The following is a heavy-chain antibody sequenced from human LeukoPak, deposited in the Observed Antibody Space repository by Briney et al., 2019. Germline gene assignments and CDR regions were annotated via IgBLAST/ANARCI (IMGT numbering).Heavy chain of an antibody. CDR1: GGSISSYY. CDR2: IYYSGIT. D-gene: IGHD3/OR15-3a*01. V-gene: IGHV4-59*01. CDR3: ARAPFFDFWTGYYFDY. J-gene: IGHJ4*02. Sequence: PSETLSLTCAVSGGSISSYYWTWIRQPPAKGLEWIGYIYYSGITNYNPSLNSRVTISIDRSKNQFSLKLSSVTAADTAVYYCARAPFFDFWTGYYFDYWGQGTLATVSS.